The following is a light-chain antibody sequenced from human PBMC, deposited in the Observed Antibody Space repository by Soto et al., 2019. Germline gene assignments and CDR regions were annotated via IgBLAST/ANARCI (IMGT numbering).Light chain of an antibody. CDR2: NAD. V-gene: IGKV1-5*01. Sequence: GDRVTITCRASQDINRWLAWYQQKPGKAPKILIYNADTLESGAPSRFSGSGYGTEFILTISSLQPDDFATYYCQQFSLYWAFGQGTKVDIK. CDR1: QDINRW. CDR3: QQFSLYWA. J-gene: IGKJ1*01.